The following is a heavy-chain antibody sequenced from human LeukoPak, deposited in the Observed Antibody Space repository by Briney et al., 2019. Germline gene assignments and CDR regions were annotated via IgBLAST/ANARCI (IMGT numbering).Heavy chain of an antibody. Sequence: ASVKVSCKASGYTFTGYYMHWVRQAPGQGLEWMGWINPNSGGTNYAQKFQGRVTMTRDTSISTAYMELSRLRSDDTAVYYCARDAHYYGPGSDIWGQGTMVTVSS. CDR3: ARDAHYYGPGSDI. CDR2: INPNSGGT. D-gene: IGHD3-10*01. CDR1: GYTFTGYY. V-gene: IGHV1-2*02. J-gene: IGHJ3*02.